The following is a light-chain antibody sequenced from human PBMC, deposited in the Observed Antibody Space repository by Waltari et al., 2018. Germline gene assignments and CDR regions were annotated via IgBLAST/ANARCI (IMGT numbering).Light chain of an antibody. CDR2: GAS. CDR1: QSVSSSY. V-gene: IGKV3-20*01. J-gene: IGKJ5*01. CDR3: QQDGSSPPT. Sequence: EIVLTQSPGTLSLSPGERATLSCRASQSVSSSYLAWYQQKPGQAPRLLIYGASRRATGIPDRFSGSGSGTEFTLTISRLEPEDFAVYYCQQDGSSPPTFGQGTRLEIK.